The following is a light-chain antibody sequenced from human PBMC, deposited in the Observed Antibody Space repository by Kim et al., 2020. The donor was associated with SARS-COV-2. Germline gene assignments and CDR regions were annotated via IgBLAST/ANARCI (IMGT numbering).Light chain of an antibody. J-gene: IGLJ2*01. CDR1: KLGDKY. CDR3: QAWDSSTVV. CDR2: QDS. Sequence: SVSQGKPASITCSGDKLGDKYACWYQQKPGQSPVLVIYQDSKRPSGIPERFSGSNSGNTATLTISGTQAMDEADYYCQAWDSSTVVFGGGTQLTVL. V-gene: IGLV3-1*01.